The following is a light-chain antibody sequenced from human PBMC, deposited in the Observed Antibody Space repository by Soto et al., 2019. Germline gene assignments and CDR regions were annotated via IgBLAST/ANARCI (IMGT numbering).Light chain of an antibody. CDR3: QQRSNWPLT. Sequence: EVVITQSPATLSLSPGERSTLSCLASQSVRSSLAWYQQKPGQAPRLLIYDASNRATGIPARFSGSGSGTDFTLTISSLEPEDFAVYYCQQRSNWPLTFGGGTKVDIK. CDR1: QSVRSS. V-gene: IGKV3-11*01. CDR2: DAS. J-gene: IGKJ4*01.